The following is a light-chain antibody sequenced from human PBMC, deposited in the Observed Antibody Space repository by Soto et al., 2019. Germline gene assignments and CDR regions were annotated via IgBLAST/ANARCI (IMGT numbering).Light chain of an antibody. J-gene: IGKJ2*01. V-gene: IGKV3-20*01. CDR1: QSVTSSY. Sequence: EIVLTQSPGTLSLSPGERATLSCRASQSVTSSYFAWYQHKPGQAPRLLIYAASDRATGIPDRFIGSGSVTNFTLTITRLEPADFAVYYCQHYGPSPGYTFGQGTKLEI. CDR3: QHYGPSPGYT. CDR2: AAS.